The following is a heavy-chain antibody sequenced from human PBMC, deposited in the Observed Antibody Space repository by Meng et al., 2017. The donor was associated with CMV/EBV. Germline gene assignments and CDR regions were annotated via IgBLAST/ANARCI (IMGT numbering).Heavy chain of an antibody. J-gene: IGHJ4*02. CDR1: AYTLTALS. Sequence: PLIQSRAEVKKPWASGCVSCHRSAYTLTALSSHWVLQAPGKGLEWMGGFDPEDGETIYAQKFQGRVTMTEDTSTDTAYMELSSLRSEDTAVYYCATRRITGPLDYWGQGTLVTVSS. CDR3: ATRRITGPLDY. V-gene: IGHV1-24*01. D-gene: IGHD1-20*01. CDR2: FDPEDGET.